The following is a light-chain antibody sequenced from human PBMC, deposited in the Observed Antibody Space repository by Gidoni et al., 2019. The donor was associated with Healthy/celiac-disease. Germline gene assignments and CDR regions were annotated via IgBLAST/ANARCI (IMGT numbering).Light chain of an antibody. CDR3: AAWDDSLNGWV. CDR2: SNN. CDR1: RSNIGSNT. Sequence: QSVLPQPPSPSGTPGQRVTISCSGSRSNIGSNTVNWYQQLPGTAPKLLIYSNNQRPSGVPDRFSGSKSGTSASLAISGLQSEDEADYYCAAWDDSLNGWVFGGGTKLTVL. V-gene: IGLV1-44*01. J-gene: IGLJ3*02.